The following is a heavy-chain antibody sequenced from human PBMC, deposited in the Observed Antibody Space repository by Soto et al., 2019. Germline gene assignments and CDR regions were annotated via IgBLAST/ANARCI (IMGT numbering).Heavy chain of an antibody. CDR2: IIPIFGTA. D-gene: IGHD6-6*01. J-gene: IGHJ4*02. V-gene: IGHV1-69*13. CDR3: ARESPPSSIAARPEPYYFDY. Sequence: ASVKVSCKASGGTFSSYAISWVRQAPGQGLEWMGGIIPIFGTANYAQKFQGRVTITADESTSTAYMELSSLRSEDTAVYYCARESPPSSIAARPEPYYFDYWGQGTLVTVSS. CDR1: GGTFSSYA.